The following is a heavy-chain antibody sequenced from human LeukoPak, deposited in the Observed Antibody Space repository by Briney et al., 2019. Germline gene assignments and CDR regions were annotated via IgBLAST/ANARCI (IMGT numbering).Heavy chain of an antibody. CDR2: IYTSGST. Sequence: SETLSLTCTVSGGSTSSYYWSWIRQPAGKGLEWIGRIYTSGSTNYNPSLKSRVTMSVDTSKNQFSLKLSSVTAADTAVYYCARETILGIPYWYFDLWGRGTLVTVSS. CDR3: ARETILGIPYWYFDL. D-gene: IGHD7-27*01. V-gene: IGHV4-4*07. CDR1: GGSTSSYY. J-gene: IGHJ2*01.